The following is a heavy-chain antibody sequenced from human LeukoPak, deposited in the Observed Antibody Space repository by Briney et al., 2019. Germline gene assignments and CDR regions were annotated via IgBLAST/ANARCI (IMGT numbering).Heavy chain of an antibody. V-gene: IGHV3-23*01. D-gene: IGHD3-3*01. J-gene: IGHJ2*01. CDR1: GFTFSNYA. Sequence: GGSLRLSCAASGFTFSNYAMSWVRQAPGKGLEWVSAISGSGGSTYYADSVKGRFTISRDNSKNTLYLQMNSLRAEDTAVYYCAKVGGPNYDFWSGFHYWYFDLWGRGTLVTVSS. CDR3: AKVGGPNYDFWSGFHYWYFDL. CDR2: ISGSGGST.